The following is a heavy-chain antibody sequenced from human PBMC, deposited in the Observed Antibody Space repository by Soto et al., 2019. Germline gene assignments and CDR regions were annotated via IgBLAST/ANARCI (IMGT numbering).Heavy chain of an antibody. CDR1: GGSISSSSYY. J-gene: IGHJ4*02. CDR2: IYYSGST. D-gene: IGHD6-13*01. Sequence: QLQLQESGPGLVKPSETLSLTCTVSGGSISSSSYYWGWIRQPPGKGLEWIGSIYYSGSTYYNPSLKSRVTISVDTSKNQFSLKLSSVTAADTAVYYCARHPHSSRWYDGYFDYWGQGTLVTVSS. V-gene: IGHV4-39*01. CDR3: ARHPHSSRWYDGYFDY.